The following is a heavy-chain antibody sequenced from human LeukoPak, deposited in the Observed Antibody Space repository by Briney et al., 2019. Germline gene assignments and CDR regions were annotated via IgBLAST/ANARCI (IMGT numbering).Heavy chain of an antibody. CDR2: IKSKTDGGTT. CDR1: GFTFSKAW. CDR3: ARDLSVAAAADY. V-gene: IGHV3-15*01. J-gene: IGHJ4*02. D-gene: IGHD6-13*01. Sequence: GGSLRLSCAASGFTFSKAWMTWVRQAPGKGLEWVGRIKSKTDGGTTDYAAPVKGRFTISRDDSKNTLYLQMNSLRAEDTAVYYCARDLSVAAAADYWGQGTLVTVSS.